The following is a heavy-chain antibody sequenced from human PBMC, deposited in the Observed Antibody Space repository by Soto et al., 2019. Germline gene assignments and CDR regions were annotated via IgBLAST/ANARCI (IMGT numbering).Heavy chain of an antibody. CDR1: GFSLSTSGVG. J-gene: IGHJ4*02. CDR3: AHKISNSVFDY. D-gene: IGHD3-10*01. Sequence: QITLKESGPTLVKPTQTLTLTCTFSGFSLSTSGVGVGWIRQPPGKALEWLALIYWDDDKRYSPSLRSRLTITKDTSNSHVVLTMTNMDPVDTATYYCAHKISNSVFDYWGQGTLVTVS. CDR2: IYWDDDK. V-gene: IGHV2-5*02.